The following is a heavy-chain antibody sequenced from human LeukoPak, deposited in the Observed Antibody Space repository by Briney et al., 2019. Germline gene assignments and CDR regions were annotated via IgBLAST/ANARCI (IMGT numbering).Heavy chain of an antibody. CDR3: AKDPERSSGPVVNHYFDY. Sequence: QSGGSLRLSCAASGFTFSSHWMSWVRRAPGKGLEWVANIKQDGSEKHYVDSVKGRFTISRDNSKNTLYLQMNSLRAEDTAVYYCAKDPERSSGPVVNHYFDYWGQGTLVTVSS. CDR1: GFTFSSHW. J-gene: IGHJ4*02. D-gene: IGHD4-23*01. V-gene: IGHV3-7*03. CDR2: IKQDGSEK.